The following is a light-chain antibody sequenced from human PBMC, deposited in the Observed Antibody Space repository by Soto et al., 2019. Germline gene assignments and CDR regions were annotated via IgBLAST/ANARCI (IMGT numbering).Light chain of an antibody. CDR3: QQSFNLHTFA. CDR2: GAS. J-gene: IGKJ3*01. CDR1: QDIGSS. Sequence: DIQMTQSPSSLSASVGDRVTITCRASQDIGSSLNWYQHKLGKAPKLLIFGASDLRGGVPSRFSGIGSGTDFTLTISSLQPEDFATYYCQQSFNLHTFAFAPGTKVDIK. V-gene: IGKV1-39*01.